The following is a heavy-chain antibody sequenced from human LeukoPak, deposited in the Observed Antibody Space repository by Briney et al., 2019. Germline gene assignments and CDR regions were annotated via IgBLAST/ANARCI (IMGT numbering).Heavy chain of an antibody. V-gene: IGHV4-34*01. CDR2: ITHSGYT. CDR1: GGSFSGYY. J-gene: IGHJ3*01. D-gene: IGHD2-21*01. CDR3: ARITWDGGDDAFDV. Sequence: PSETLSLTWAVYGGSFSGYYWSWIRQPPGKGLEWLGEITHSGYTNYNPSLKSRVTISVDTSKNQFSLRLSSVTAADTAMYYCARITWDGGDDAFDVWGQGTMVTVSS.